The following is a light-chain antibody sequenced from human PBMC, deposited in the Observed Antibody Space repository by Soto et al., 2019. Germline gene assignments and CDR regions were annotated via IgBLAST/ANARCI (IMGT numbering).Light chain of an antibody. CDR2: TAV. CDR1: QGISGW. V-gene: IGKV1-12*01. CDR3: LQAKGSPLT. J-gene: IGKJ4*01. Sequence: DIPMTQSPSSVSASVGDRVTITCRASQGISGWLAWYQQKPGKAPKLLIHTAVSLQSGVPSRFSGSGFGTDFTLTISSLQPEDSATYYCLQAKGSPLTFGGGTKVEI.